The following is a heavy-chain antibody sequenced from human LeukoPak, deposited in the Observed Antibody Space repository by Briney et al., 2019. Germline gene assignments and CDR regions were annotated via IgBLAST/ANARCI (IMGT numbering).Heavy chain of an antibody. D-gene: IGHD3-3*02. V-gene: IGHV1-69*06. J-gene: IGHJ5*02. CDR2: IIPIFGTA. Sequence: GSSVKVSCKASGGTFSSYAISWVRQAPGQGLEWMGGIIPIFGTANYAQKFQGRVTITADKSTSTAYMELSSLRSEDTAVYYCARVAHRLPPYWFDPWGQGTLVTVSS. CDR3: ARVAHRLPPYWFDP. CDR1: GGTFSSYA.